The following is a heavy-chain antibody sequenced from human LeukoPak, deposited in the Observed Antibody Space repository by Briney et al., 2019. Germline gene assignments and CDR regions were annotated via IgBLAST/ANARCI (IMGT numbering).Heavy chain of an antibody. V-gene: IGHV1-69*04. Sequence: SVKVSCKASGGTFSSYVISWVRQAPGQGLEWMGRIIPILGIANYAQKSRGRVTITADKSTSTAYMELSSLRSEDTAVYYCASPPADYYDSRDYFDYWGQGTLVTVSS. D-gene: IGHD3-22*01. CDR2: IIPILGIA. J-gene: IGHJ4*02. CDR1: GGTFSSYV. CDR3: ASPPADYYDSRDYFDY.